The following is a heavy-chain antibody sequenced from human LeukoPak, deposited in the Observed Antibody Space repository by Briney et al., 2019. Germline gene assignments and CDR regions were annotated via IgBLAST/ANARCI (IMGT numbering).Heavy chain of an antibody. CDR1: GGSISSSSYY. Sequence: SETLSLTCTVSGGSISSSSYYWGWIRQPPGKGLEWIGSIYYSGSTYYNPSLKSRVTISVDTSKNQFSLKLSSVTAADTAVYYCARGGGLNYYYYYMDVWGKGTTVTISS. V-gene: IGHV4-39*07. CDR2: IYYSGST. D-gene: IGHD3-16*01. J-gene: IGHJ6*03. CDR3: ARGGGLNYYYYYMDV.